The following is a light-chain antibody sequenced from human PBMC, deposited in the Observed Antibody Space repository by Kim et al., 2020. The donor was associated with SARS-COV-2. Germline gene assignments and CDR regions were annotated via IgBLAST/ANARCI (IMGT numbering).Light chain of an antibody. V-gene: IGKV1-33*01. CDR2: DAS. CDR3: QQYDNLPYS. Sequence: SASVGDRVTITCQASQDISNYLNWYQRKPGKAPKLLIYDASNLETGVPSRFSGSGSGTDFTFTISSLQPEDIATYYCQQYDNLPYSFGQGTKLEI. J-gene: IGKJ2*03. CDR1: QDISNY.